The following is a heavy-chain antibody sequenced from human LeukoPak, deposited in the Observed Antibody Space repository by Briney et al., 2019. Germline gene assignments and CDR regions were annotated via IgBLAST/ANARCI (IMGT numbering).Heavy chain of an antibody. CDR2: ISPSGGST. CDR1: GYTFTSYY. Sequence: ASVKVSCKASGYTFTSYYMHWVRQAPGQGLEWMGIISPSGGSTSYAQKFQGRVTMTRDMSTSTVYMELSSLRSEDTAVYYCARVRYYYDSRDAFDIWGQGTMVTVSS. D-gene: IGHD3-22*01. J-gene: IGHJ3*02. V-gene: IGHV1-46*01. CDR3: ARVRYYYDSRDAFDI.